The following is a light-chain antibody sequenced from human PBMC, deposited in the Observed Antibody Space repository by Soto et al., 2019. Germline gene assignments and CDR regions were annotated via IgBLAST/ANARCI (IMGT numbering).Light chain of an antibody. CDR1: QSVSSY. CDR2: DAS. Sequence: EIVLTQSPATLSLSPGERATLSCRASQSVSSYLAWYQQKPGQAPRLLIYDASNRATGIPARFSGSGSGTDFTLTISSLEPEDFATYYCLQVYSFPRTFGQGTKVDI. J-gene: IGKJ1*01. CDR3: LQVYSFPRT. V-gene: IGKV3-11*01.